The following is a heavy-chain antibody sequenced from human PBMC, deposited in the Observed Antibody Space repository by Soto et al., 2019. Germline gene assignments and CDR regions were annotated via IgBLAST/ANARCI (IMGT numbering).Heavy chain of an antibody. V-gene: IGHV3-30*04. CDR1: GFTFSTYT. J-gene: IGHJ4*01. Sequence: QVHLVESGGGVVQPGRSLRLSCAASGFTFSTYTMHCVRQAPGKGLEWVADISYNGKYEYYADSVKGRFTISRDNSKSTLYLQMNSLTPEDTAVYYCVTTPRGAAYWGHRTPVTVS. D-gene: IGHD2-15*01. CDR2: ISYNGKYE. CDR3: VTTPRGAAY.